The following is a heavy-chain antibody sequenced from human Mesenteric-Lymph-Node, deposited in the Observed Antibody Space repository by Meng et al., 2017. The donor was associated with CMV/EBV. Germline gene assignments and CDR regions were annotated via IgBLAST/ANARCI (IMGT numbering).Heavy chain of an antibody. V-gene: IGHV4-34*01. J-gene: IGHJ4*02. CDR1: GGSFSGYY. CDR2: INHSGST. Sequence: SETLSLTCAVYGGSFSGYYWSWIRQPPGKGLEWIGEINHSGSTNYNPSLKSRVTISVDTSKNQFSLKLNSVTAADTAVYYCAGDRYSSSWYKGVDYYWSQGTLVTVSS. D-gene: IGHD6-13*01. CDR3: AGDRYSSSWYKGVDYY.